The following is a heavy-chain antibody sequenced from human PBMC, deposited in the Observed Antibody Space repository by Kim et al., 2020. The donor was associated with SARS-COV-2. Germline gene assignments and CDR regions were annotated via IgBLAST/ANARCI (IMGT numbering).Heavy chain of an antibody. Sequence: AESVKGRFTISRDNSKNTLYLQMDSLSVEDTALYYCAKAFGTYGGNSLIDYWGQGTLVTVSS. J-gene: IGHJ4*02. V-gene: IGHV3-23*01. D-gene: IGHD3-16*01. CDR3: AKAFGTYGGNSLIDY.